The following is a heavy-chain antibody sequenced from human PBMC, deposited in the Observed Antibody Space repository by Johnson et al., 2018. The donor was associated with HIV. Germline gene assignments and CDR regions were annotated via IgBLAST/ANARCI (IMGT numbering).Heavy chain of an antibody. V-gene: IGHV3-7*01. J-gene: IGHJ3*02. Sequence: EVQLVESGGGVVRPGGSLRISCAASGFTFDDYGMSWVRQAPGKGLEWVANIKQDGSEKYYVDSVKGRFTISRDNAKNSLYLQMNSLRAEDTAVYYCARDPVSHYYDSSGSLDDAFDIWGQGTMVTVSS. CDR2: IKQDGSEK. D-gene: IGHD3-22*01. CDR3: ARDPVSHYYDSSGSLDDAFDI. CDR1: GFTFDDYG.